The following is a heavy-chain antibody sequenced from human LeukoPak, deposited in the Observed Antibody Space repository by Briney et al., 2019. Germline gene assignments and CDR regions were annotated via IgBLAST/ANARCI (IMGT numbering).Heavy chain of an antibody. Sequence: GGSLRLSCAASGFTFSSYWMHWVRQAPGKGLVWVSRINSDGSSTNYADSVKGRFTVSRDNSKNTLYLQMNSLRSKDTAVYYCASDSAWNLHGGYLDHWGQGTLVSVSS. CDR3: ASDSAWNLHGGYLDH. CDR2: INSDGSST. J-gene: IGHJ4*02. D-gene: IGHD2-15*01. V-gene: IGHV3-74*01. CDR1: GFTFSSYW.